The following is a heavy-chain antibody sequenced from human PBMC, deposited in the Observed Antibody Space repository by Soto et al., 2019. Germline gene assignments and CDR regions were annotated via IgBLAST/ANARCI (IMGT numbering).Heavy chain of an antibody. D-gene: IGHD3-3*01. CDR3: ARELVFGVVTLAYYYYYGMDV. V-gene: IGHV1-46*01. CDR1: GYTFTSYY. Sequence: GAPVKVSCKASGYTFTSYYMHWVRQAPGQGLEWMGIINPSGGSTSYAQKFQGRVTMTRDTSTSTVYMELSSLRSEDTAVYYCARELVFGVVTLAYYYYYGMDVWGQGTTVTV. J-gene: IGHJ6*02. CDR2: INPSGGST.